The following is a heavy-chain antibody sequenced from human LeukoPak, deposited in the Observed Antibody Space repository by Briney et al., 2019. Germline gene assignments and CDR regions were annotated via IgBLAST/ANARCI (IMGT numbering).Heavy chain of an antibody. D-gene: IGHD3-22*01. CDR3: ARLLYDSRGYYYFDY. J-gene: IGHJ4*02. CDR2: IYYSGSI. CDR1: RGSISSSSYY. Sequence: SETLSLTCTVSRGSISSSSYYWGWTRQPPGKGLEWLGSIYYSGSIYYNPSLKSRVTLSVDTSKSQFSLKLSSVTAADTAVYYCARLLYDSRGYYYFDYWGQGTLVTVSS. V-gene: IGHV4-39*01.